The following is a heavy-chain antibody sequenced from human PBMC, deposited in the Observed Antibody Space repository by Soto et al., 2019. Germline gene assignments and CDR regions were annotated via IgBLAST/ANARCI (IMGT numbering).Heavy chain of an antibody. V-gene: IGHV1-69*12. Sequence: QVQLVQSGAEVKKPGSSVKVSCKASGGTFSSYAISWVRQAPGQGLEWMGGSLPIFGTANYAQKFQGRVTITADESTSKAYMELSRLRSEDTAVYYCARVYCSGGSCYSGNFDYWGQGTLVTVSS. CDR3: ARVYCSGGSCYSGNFDY. CDR1: GGTFSSYA. CDR2: SLPIFGTA. J-gene: IGHJ4*02. D-gene: IGHD2-15*01.